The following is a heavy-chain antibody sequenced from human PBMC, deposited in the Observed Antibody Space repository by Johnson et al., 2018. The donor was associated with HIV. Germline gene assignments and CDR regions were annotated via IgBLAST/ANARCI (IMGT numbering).Heavy chain of an antibody. J-gene: IGHJ3*02. Sequence: VQLVESGGGLVQPGGSLRLSCTASGFTFSNYAMTWVRQAPGKGLECGSGVSGTGNTAYYVDSVKGRFTISRDNSKNTLFLQMNSLRAEDTAVYYCAKDFYTSSWTNDAFDIWGQGTMVPVSS. D-gene: IGHD6-13*01. V-gene: IGHV3-23*04. CDR3: AKDFYTSSWTNDAFDI. CDR1: GFTFSNYA. CDR2: VSGTGNTA.